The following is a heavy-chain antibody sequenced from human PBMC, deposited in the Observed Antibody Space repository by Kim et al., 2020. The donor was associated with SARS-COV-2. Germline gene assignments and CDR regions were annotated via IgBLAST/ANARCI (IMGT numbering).Heavy chain of an antibody. CDR1: GYTFTSYG. Sequence: ASVKVSCKASGYTFTSYGISWVRQAPGQGLEWMGWISAYNGNTNYAQKLQGRVTMTTDTSTSTAYMELRSLRSDDTAVYYCARMGDCSSTSCYTGSYYYYGMDVWGQGTTVTVSS. V-gene: IGHV1-18*01. D-gene: IGHD2-2*02. J-gene: IGHJ6*02. CDR3: ARMGDCSSTSCYTGSYYYYGMDV. CDR2: ISAYNGNT.